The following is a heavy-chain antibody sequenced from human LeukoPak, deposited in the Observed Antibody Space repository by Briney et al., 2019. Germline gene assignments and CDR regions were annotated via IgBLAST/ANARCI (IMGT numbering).Heavy chain of an antibody. CDR2: IYYSGST. D-gene: IGHD5-24*01. J-gene: IGHJ4*02. CDR1: GGSISSYY. CDR3: ASLRDGYTRYDY. V-gene: IGHV4-59*01. Sequence: SETLSLTRTVSGGSISSYYWSWIRQPPGKGLEWIGYIYYSGSTNYNPSLKSRVTISVDTSKNQFSLKLSSVTAADTAVYYCASLRDGYTRYDYWGQGTLVTVSS.